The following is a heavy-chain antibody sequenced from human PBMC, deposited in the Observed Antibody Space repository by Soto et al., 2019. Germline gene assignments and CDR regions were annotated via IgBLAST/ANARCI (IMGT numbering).Heavy chain of an antibody. J-gene: IGHJ6*02. CDR2: ISGSGGST. V-gene: IGHV3-23*01. D-gene: IGHD6-6*01. CDR3: AKESIAARLGNYYYGMDV. Sequence: PGGSLRLSCAASGFTFSSYAMSWVRQAPGKGLEWVSAISGSGGSTYYADSVKGRFTISRDNSKNTLYLQMNSLRAEDTAVFYFAKESIAARLGNYYYGMDVWGQGTTVTVSS. CDR1: GFTFSSYA.